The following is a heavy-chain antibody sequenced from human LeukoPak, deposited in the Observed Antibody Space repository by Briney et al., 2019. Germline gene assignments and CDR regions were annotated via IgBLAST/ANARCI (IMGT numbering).Heavy chain of an antibody. V-gene: IGHV3-11*01. CDR2: TSRSGSTI. CDR3: ARVGIAATYYMDV. Sequence: PGGSLRLSCAASGFTFSDYYMNWIRQAPGKGLEWVSYTSRSGSTIYYADSVKGRFTISRDNAKNSLYLQMDSLRAEDTAVYYCARVGIAATYYMDVWGKGTTVTVSS. CDR1: GFTFSDYY. D-gene: IGHD6-13*01. J-gene: IGHJ6*03.